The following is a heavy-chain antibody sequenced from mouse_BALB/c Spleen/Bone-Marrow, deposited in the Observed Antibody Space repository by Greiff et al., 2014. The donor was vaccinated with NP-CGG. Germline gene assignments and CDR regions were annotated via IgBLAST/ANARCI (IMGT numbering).Heavy chain of an antibody. D-gene: IGHD2-4*01. V-gene: IGHV2-9*02. CDR2: IWPGGST. CDR1: GFSLISYG. Sequence: VKLQESGPGLEESSQSLSISCTVSGFSLISYGVHWIRQRPGKGLEWLGVIWPGGSTNYNSALMSRLSISKDNSKSQVFLKMNSLQSDDTAMYYCARDLYYDYDVGAMDYWGQGTSATVSS. J-gene: IGHJ4*01. CDR3: ARDLYYDYDVGAMDY.